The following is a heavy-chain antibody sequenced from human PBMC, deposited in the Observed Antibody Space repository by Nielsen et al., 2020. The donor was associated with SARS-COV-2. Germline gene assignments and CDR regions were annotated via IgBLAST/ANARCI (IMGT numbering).Heavy chain of an antibody. CDR3: AKDLADSWSDDYSAYYNMDV. V-gene: IGHV3-11*04. CDR1: RLTFNDYY. Sequence: GGSLRLSCAASRLTFNDYYMTWIRQAPGKGLEWLSHISSSGTTIHYADSVRGRFTISRDNSKNTLYLQMNSLRGEDTAVYYCAKDLADSWSDDYSAYYNMDVWGKGTTVTVSS. CDR2: ISSSGTTI. D-gene: IGHD3-3*01. J-gene: IGHJ6*03.